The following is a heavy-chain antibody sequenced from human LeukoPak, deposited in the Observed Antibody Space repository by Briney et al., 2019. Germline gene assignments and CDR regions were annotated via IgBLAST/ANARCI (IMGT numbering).Heavy chain of an antibody. D-gene: IGHD5-18*01. CDR3: AREIDTAMVVKDY. V-gene: IGHV1-2*02. Sequence: AASLKVSCTASGDTFTGYYMRWVRQAPGQGLEWMGWINPNSGGTNYAQKFQGRVTMTRDTSISTAYMELSRLRSDDTAVYYCAREIDTAMVVKDYWGQGTLVTVSS. CDR2: INPNSGGT. J-gene: IGHJ4*02. CDR1: GDTFTGYY.